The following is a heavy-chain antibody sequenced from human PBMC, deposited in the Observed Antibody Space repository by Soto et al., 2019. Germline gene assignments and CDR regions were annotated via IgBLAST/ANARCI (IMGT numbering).Heavy chain of an antibody. CDR3: ARTLVQGNMNVFDI. CDR2: IHHSGGT. J-gene: IGHJ4*02. Sequence: QVQLQESGPGLVKPSQTLSLTCTVSGASINKGDFFWAWIRQHPGRGLEWIGYIHHSGGTYFNRSIKGRVTMSVDTSTYHFSLYLSSVTAADSAVYYCARTLVQGNMNVFDIWGQGTLLTVTS. V-gene: IGHV4-31*03. CDR1: GASINKGDFF. D-gene: IGHD3-10*01.